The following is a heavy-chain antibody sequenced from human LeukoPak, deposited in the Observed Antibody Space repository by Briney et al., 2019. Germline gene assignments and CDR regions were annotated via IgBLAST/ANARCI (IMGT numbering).Heavy chain of an antibody. CDR3: ARHSGTYFDY. V-gene: IGHV3-7*01. CDR1: GFTFSSYW. CDR2: IKQDGTEK. J-gene: IGHJ4*02. D-gene: IGHD1-26*01. Sequence: GGSLRLSCAASGFTFSSYWMSWVRQAPGKGLAWVANIKQDGTEKYYVDSVKGRFTISRDNAKNSLYLQMNSLRDEDTAVYYCARHSGTYFDYWGQGTLVTVSS.